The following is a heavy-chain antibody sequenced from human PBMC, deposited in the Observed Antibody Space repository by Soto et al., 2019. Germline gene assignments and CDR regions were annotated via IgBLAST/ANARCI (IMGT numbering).Heavy chain of an antibody. CDR3: GRCTSTSCHLGSDY. Sequence: QVQLVESGGGVVQPGRSLRLSCAASGFTFNRYAIHWVRQAPGKGLEWVAVISYGGSDKYYADSVKGRFTVSRDNSKNTLYLQMNSLRAEDTAIYYCGRCTSTSCHLGSDYWGQGTLVTVSS. CDR2: ISYGGSDK. CDR1: GFTFNRYA. V-gene: IGHV3-30-3*01. D-gene: IGHD2-2*01. J-gene: IGHJ4*02.